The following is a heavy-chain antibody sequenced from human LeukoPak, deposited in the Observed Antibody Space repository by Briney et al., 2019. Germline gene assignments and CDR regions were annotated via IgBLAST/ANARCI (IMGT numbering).Heavy chain of an antibody. CDR1: GYTLTELS. Sequence: GASVKVSCKVSGYTLTELSMHWVRQAPGKGLEWMGGFDPEDGETIYAQKFQGRVTMTEDTSTDTAYMELSSLRSEDTAVYYCPTTPAAMSAWFDPWGQGTLVTVSS. CDR3: PTTPAAMSAWFDP. CDR2: FDPEDGET. D-gene: IGHD2-2*01. V-gene: IGHV1-24*01. J-gene: IGHJ5*02.